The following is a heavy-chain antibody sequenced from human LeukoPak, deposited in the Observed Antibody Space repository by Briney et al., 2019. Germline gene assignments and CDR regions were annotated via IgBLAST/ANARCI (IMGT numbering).Heavy chain of an antibody. J-gene: IGHJ6*02. D-gene: IGHD1-14*01. CDR1: GGSISSYY. CDR2: IQNSAIYRAKI. V-gene: IGHV4-59*08. Sequence: ASETLSLTCAVSGGSISSYYWTWIRQPPGKGLEWVGYIQNSAIYRAKIKSSPSLQSRVSLSIDTSKNQVSLTVNSVTAADTAVYYCPGLSPTSYHPMDVWGPGTAVTVSS. CDR3: PGLSPTSYHPMDV.